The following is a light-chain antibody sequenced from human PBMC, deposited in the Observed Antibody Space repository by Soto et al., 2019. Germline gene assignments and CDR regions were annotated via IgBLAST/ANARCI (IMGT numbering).Light chain of an antibody. Sequence: QSVLGQPASVAGSPGQSITISCTWASGDVGGFEYVSWYQHQPGKAPKLIIYDVTKRPSGVSNRFSGSKSGNTASLTISGIQAEDEGDYYCGSITRSSTSVFGTGTKVTVL. CDR1: SGDVGGFEY. V-gene: IGLV2-14*01. CDR2: DVT. J-gene: IGLJ1*01. CDR3: GSITRSSTSV.